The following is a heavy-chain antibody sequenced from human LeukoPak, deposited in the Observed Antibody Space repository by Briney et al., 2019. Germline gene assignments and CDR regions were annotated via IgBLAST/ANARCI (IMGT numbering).Heavy chain of an antibody. CDR3: ARAGELRYMDV. J-gene: IGHJ6*03. D-gene: IGHD3-16*01. Sequence: GGSLRLSCAAFGFTFSDYYMSWIRQAPGKGLEWVSTIKGIGPTTYYADSLKGRFTISRDNAKNSLFLQMSSLRADDTAIYYCARAGELRYMDVWGKGTAVTVSS. V-gene: IGHV3-11*04. CDR1: GFTFSDYY. CDR2: IKGIGPTT.